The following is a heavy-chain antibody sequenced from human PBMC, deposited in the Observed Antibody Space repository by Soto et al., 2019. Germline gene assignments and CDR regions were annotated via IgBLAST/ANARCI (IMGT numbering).Heavy chain of an antibody. D-gene: IGHD2-2*01. CDR1: GGTFSSYA. CDR3: ARGYCISTSCLSGMDV. V-gene: IGHV1-69*12. J-gene: IGHJ6*02. CDR2: IIPIFGTA. Sequence: QVQLVQSGAEVKKPGSSVKVSCKASGGTFSSYAISWVRQAPGQGLEWMGGIIPIFGTANYAQKFQGRVTITADESTSTAYMGLSSLRSEDTAVYYCARGYCISTSCLSGMDVWGQGTTVTVSS.